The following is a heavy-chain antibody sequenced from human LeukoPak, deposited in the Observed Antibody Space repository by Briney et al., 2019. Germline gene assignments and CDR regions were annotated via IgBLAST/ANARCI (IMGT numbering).Heavy chain of an antibody. CDR2: IGSSHNYI. J-gene: IGHJ3*02. CDR1: GFTFRSYS. CDR3: ARDSDYYGSGSHRDAFDI. D-gene: IGHD3-10*01. V-gene: IGHV3-21*01. Sequence: GGSLRLSCAASGFTFRSYSMNWVRQAPGKGLEWVSSIGSSHNYIYYADSVKGRFIISRDNAKNSLYLQMNNLRAEDTSVYYCARDSDYYGSGSHRDAFDIWGQGTMVTVSS.